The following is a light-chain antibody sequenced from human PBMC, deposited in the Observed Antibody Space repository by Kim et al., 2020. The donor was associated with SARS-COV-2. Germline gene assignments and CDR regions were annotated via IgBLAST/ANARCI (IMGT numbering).Light chain of an antibody. V-gene: IGLV1-47*01. CDR2: PND. J-gene: IGLJ2*01. CDR1: TSNIASNY. CDR3: AAWDDSLSGYLA. Sequence: MPCSRSTSNIASNYLCCYSQLPGASTKRLIYPNDPRPSGVPDRFSGSKSGTSASLAISDLRSEDEATYYCAAWDDSLSGYLAFGGGTQLTVL.